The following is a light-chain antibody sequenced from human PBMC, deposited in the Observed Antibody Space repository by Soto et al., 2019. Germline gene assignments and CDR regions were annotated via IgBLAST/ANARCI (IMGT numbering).Light chain of an antibody. CDR1: QSISSW. V-gene: IGKV1-5*03. Sequence: DLQMTQSPSTLSASVGDRVTITCRASQSISSWLAWYQQKPGKAPKLLIYKASSLESGVPSRFSGSGSGTEFTLTISSLQPDDFATYYCQQYNIYSRTFGQGTKLEIK. CDR3: QQYNIYSRT. J-gene: IGKJ2*01. CDR2: KAS.